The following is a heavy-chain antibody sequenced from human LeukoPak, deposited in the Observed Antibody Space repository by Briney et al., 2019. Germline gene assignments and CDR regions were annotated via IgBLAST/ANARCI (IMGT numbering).Heavy chain of an antibody. Sequence: PGGSLRLSCSASGFTFSSYAMGWVRQAPGKGLEWVSAIGASGGSTYYAVSVRGRFTISRDNSMHTLYLQMNSLRAEDSAVYYCAKGDDYDILTGYPATDYFDYWGQGTLVTVSS. CDR3: AKGDDYDILTGYPATDYFDY. D-gene: IGHD3-9*01. J-gene: IGHJ4*02. CDR1: GFTFSSYA. CDR2: IGASGGST. V-gene: IGHV3-23*01.